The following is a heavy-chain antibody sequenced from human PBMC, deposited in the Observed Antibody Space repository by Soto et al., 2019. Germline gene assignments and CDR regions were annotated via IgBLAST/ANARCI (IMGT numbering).Heavy chain of an antibody. CDR2: ILNDGSNR. CDR3: ARDDEYSGNGMDV. Sequence: QVQLVESGGGVVQPGRSLRLSCAASEFTFSNYGMHWVRQAPGKGLEWVAVILNDGSNRYHADSVKDRFTTSRDNSKNTLYWQMNSLRAEDTAVYYCARDDEYSGNGMDVWGQGTTVTVS. V-gene: IGHV3-33*01. J-gene: IGHJ6*02. CDR1: EFTFSNYG. D-gene: IGHD3-10*01.